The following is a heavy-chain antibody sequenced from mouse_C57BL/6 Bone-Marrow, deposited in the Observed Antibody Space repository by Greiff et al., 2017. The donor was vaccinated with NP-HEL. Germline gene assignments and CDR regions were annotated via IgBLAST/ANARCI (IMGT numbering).Heavy chain of an antibody. V-gene: IGHV1-50*01. CDR3: ARWGEGY. J-gene: IGHJ2*01. CDR1: GYTFTSYW. CDR2: IDPSDSYT. Sequence: VQLQQPGAELVKPGASVKLSCKASGYTFTSYWMQWVKQRPGQGLEWIGEIDPSDSYTNYNQKFKGKATLTVDTSSSTAYMQLSSLTSEDSAVYFCARWGEGYWGQGTTLTVSS.